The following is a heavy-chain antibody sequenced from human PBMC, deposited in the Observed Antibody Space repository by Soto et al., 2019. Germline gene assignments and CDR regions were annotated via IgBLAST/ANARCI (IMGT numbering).Heavy chain of an antibody. CDR2: ISYDGSNK. V-gene: IGHV3-30*18. J-gene: IGHJ4*02. CDR1: GFTFSSYG. D-gene: IGHD3-16*02. Sequence: QVQLVESGGGVVQPGRSLRLSCAASGFTFSSYGMHWVRQAPGKGLEWVAVISYDGSNKYYADSVKGRFTISRDNSKNTLYLQMNSLRAEDTAVYYCAKDRNDYIWGSYRYTLHFDYWGQGTLVTVSS. CDR3: AKDRNDYIWGSYRYTLHFDY.